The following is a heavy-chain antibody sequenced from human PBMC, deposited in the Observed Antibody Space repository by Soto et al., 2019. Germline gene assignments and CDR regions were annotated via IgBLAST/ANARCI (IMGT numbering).Heavy chain of an antibody. CDR2: ISRDGGTK. CDR3: TGEVASGY. Sequence: QVQLVESGGGVVQPGRSLRLSCAVSGATVSNYGMHWVRQAPGKGLEWVAVISRDGGTKYYADSVKGRFTISRDNSRNTLFLEMNSLRSDDMAVYYCTGEVASGYWGQGTLVTVSS. CDR1: GATVSNYG. V-gene: IGHV3-30*03. D-gene: IGHD2-8*02. J-gene: IGHJ4*02.